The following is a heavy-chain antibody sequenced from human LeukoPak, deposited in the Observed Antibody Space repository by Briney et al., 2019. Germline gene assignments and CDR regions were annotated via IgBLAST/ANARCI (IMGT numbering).Heavy chain of an antibody. V-gene: IGHV3-48*03. CDR3: ARDLKTSGWYGDFDY. D-gene: IGHD6-19*01. CDR1: GFIFSSYE. Sequence: GGSLRLSCAASGFIFSSYEINWVRQAPGKGLEWVSYISGSGSAIYYADSVTGRFTISRDNSKNTVYLEMNSLRAEDTAVYYCARDLKTSGWYGDFDYWGQGTLVTVSS. J-gene: IGHJ4*02. CDR2: ISGSGSAI.